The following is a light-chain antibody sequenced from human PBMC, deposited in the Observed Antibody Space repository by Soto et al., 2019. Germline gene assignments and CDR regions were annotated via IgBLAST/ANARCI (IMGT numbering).Light chain of an antibody. J-gene: IGLJ1*01. CDR2: SNN. CDR3: AEWDDSLNAYV. V-gene: IGLV1-44*01. CDR1: SSNIGSNT. Sequence: QSVLTQPPSASGTPRQRVTISCSGSSSNIGSNTVNWYQPIPGTAPKLLLYSNNQRPSGVPDRFSGSKSGTSASLAISGLQSEDEADYYCAEWDDSLNAYVFGIGTKVTVL.